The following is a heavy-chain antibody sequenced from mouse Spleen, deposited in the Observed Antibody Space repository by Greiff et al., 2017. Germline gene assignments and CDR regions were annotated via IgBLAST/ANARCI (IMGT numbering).Heavy chain of an antibody. D-gene: IGHD4-1*01. J-gene: IGHJ1*01. CDR3: AVLTGTAYFDV. V-gene: IGHV1S81*02. Sequence: QVQLQQPGAELVKPGASVKLSCKASGYTFTSYWMHWVKQRPGQGLEWIGEINPSNGRTNYNEKFKSKATLTVDKSSSTAYMQLSSLTSEDSAVYYCAVLTGTAYFDVWGAGTTVTVSS. CDR1: GYTFTSYW. CDR2: INPSNGRT.